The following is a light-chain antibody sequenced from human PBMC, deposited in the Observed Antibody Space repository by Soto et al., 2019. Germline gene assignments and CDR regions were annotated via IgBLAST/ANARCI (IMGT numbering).Light chain of an antibody. CDR3: QQYDTSPRT. Sequence: EIVLTQSTGTLSLSPGERATLSCRASQSVNSNYLAWYQQKPGQSPRVLIYGASSRAAGIPDRFSGSGSGTDFTLTISRLEPEEFAVYYCQQYDTSPRTFGQGTKVEIK. CDR2: GAS. CDR1: QSVNSNY. J-gene: IGKJ1*01. V-gene: IGKV3-20*01.